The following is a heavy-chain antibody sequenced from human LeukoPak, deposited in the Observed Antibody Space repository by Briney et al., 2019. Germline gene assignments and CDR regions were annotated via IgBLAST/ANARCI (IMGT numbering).Heavy chain of an antibody. Sequence: GASVKVSCKASGYTFTGYYMHWVRQAPGQGLEWMGWINPNSGGTNYAQKFQGRVTMTRDTSISTAYMELSRLRSDDTAVYYCARSTVPAATSAPLDYWGQGTLVTVSS. V-gene: IGHV1-2*02. J-gene: IGHJ4*02. CDR2: INPNSGGT. CDR1: GYTFTGYY. D-gene: IGHD2-2*01. CDR3: ARSTVPAATSAPLDY.